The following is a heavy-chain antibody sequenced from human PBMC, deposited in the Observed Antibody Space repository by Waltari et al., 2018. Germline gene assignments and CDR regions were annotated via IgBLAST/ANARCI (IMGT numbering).Heavy chain of an antibody. Sequence: QVLLQESGPGLVKPSGTLSLTSAVSGRSISTSNSWNWVRQPPGKGLEWSGEIHHSGATNYSPSLRSQVTMSIDKSKNQLSLILTSVTAADTAVYYCARTGNKYSFDYWGQGTLVTVSS. CDR2: IHHSGAT. J-gene: IGHJ4*02. D-gene: IGHD2-15*01. CDR3: ARTGNKYSFDY. V-gene: IGHV4-4*02. CDR1: GRSISTSNS.